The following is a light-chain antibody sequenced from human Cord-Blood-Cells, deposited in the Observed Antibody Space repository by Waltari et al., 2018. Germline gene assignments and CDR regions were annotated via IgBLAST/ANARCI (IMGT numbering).Light chain of an antibody. J-gene: IGLJ2*01. V-gene: IGLV3-19*01. Sequence: SSELTQDPAVSVALGQTVRFTCQGDSLRSYDASWYQQKPGQAPVIVIYGKNNRPSGVPDRFSGSSSGNTASLTITGAQAEDEADYYCNSRDSSGNHVVFGGGTKLTVL. CDR2: GKN. CDR1: SLRSYD. CDR3: NSRDSSGNHVV.